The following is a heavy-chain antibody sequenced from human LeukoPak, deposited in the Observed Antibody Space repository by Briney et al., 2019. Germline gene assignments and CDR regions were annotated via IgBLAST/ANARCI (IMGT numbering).Heavy chain of an antibody. V-gene: IGHV4-30-2*01. CDR2: INHSGST. J-gene: IGHJ4*02. CDR1: GGSISSGGYS. D-gene: IGHD5-24*01. Sequence: SETLSLTCAVSGGSISSGGYSWSWIRQPPGKGLEWIGEINHSGSTNYDPSLKSRVTMSVDTSKNQLSLKLNSVTAADTAVYYCASVELATTYFDYWGQGSLVTVSS. CDR3: ASVELATTYFDY.